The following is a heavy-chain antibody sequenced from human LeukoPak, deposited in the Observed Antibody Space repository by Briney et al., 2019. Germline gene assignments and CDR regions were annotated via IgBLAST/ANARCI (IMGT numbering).Heavy chain of an antibody. CDR3: ARDQGVPDSSGYTNWFDP. CDR2: ISSSSSYI. D-gene: IGHD3-22*01. Sequence: GGSLRLSCAASGLTFISYSMNWVRQAPGKGLEWVSSISSSSSYIYYADSVKGRFTISRDNAKNSLYLQMNSLRAEDTAVYYCARDQGVPDSSGYTNWFDPWGHGTLVTVSS. V-gene: IGHV3-21*01. J-gene: IGHJ5*02. CDR1: GLTFISYS.